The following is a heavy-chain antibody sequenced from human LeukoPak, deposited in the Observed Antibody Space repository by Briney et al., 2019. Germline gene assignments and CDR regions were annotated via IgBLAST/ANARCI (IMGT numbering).Heavy chain of an antibody. J-gene: IGHJ4*02. D-gene: IGHD3-22*01. CDR2: IYSGGST. CDR1: GFTFSSYA. V-gene: IGHV3-66*01. Sequence: GGSLRLSCAASGFTFSSYAMSWVRQAPGKGLEWVSVIYSGGSTYYADSVKGRFTISRDNSKNTLYLQMNSLRAEDTAVYYCAREGGDSSGYLDYWGQGTLVTVSS. CDR3: AREGGDSSGYLDY.